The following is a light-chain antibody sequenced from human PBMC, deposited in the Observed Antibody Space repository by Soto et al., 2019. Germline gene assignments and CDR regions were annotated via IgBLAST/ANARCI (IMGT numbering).Light chain of an antibody. CDR1: SSDVGGYKY. CDR3: SSYTSSSPCV. CDR2: EVS. V-gene: IGLV2-14*01. Sequence: QSVLTQPASVSGSPGQSITISCTGTSSDVGGYKYVSWYQQYPGKAPKLMIYEVSNRPSGVSNRFSGSKSGNTASLTISGLQAEDEADYYCSSYTSSSPCVFGTGTKVTLL. J-gene: IGLJ1*01.